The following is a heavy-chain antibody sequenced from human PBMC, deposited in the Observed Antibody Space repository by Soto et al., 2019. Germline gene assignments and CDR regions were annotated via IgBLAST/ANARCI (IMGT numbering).Heavy chain of an antibody. Sequence: QVQLQESGPGLVKPSETLSLTCAVYGGSISSNKWWSWVRQPPGKGLEWIGEIYHSGSTNYNPSLNSRVTISLDKSKNQFSLTLTSVTAADSAVYYCARDDHIVVVPTSLGAMDVWGQGTTVTVSS. D-gene: IGHD2-2*01. J-gene: IGHJ6*02. CDR2: IYHSGST. CDR3: ARDDHIVVVPTSLGAMDV. V-gene: IGHV4-4*02. CDR1: GGSISSNKW.